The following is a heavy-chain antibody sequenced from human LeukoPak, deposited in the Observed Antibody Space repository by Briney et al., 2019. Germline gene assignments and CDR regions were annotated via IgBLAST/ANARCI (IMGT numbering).Heavy chain of an antibody. V-gene: IGHV3-30*03. D-gene: IGHD6-13*01. J-gene: IGHJ1*01. Sequence: GGSLRLSCAASGFTFSKYVMHWVRQAPGKGLEWVATVSYDGTNKYYADSVKGRFTISRDNSKNTLYLQMNSLRAEDTAVYYCARDWPTIAAAGTIPEYFQHWGQGTLVTVSS. CDR2: VSYDGTNK. CDR1: GFTFSKYV. CDR3: ARDWPTIAAAGTIPEYFQH.